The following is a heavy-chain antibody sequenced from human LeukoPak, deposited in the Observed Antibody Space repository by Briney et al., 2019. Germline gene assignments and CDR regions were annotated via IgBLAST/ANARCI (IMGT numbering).Heavy chain of an antibody. V-gene: IGHV1-2*02. Sequence: ASVKVSCKASGYTFTGYYMHWVRQAPGQGLEWMGWINPNSGSTNYAQKFQGRVTMTRDTSISTAYMELSRLRSDDTAVYYCAREFLEPPRAFDIWGQGTMVTVSS. CDR2: INPNSGST. D-gene: IGHD5-24*01. CDR3: AREFLEPPRAFDI. CDR1: GYTFTGYY. J-gene: IGHJ3*02.